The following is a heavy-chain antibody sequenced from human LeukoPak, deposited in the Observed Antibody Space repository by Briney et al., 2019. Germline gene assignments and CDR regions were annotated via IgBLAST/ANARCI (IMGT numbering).Heavy chain of an antibody. D-gene: IGHD3-22*01. Sequence: ASVKVSCKASGYTFTGYYMHWVRQAPGQGLEWMGWMNPNSGNTGYAQKFQGRVTITRNTSISTAYMELSSLRSEDTAVYYCARGGRGYDSSDHRGFDYWGQGTLVTVSS. CDR3: ARGGRGYDSSDHRGFDY. V-gene: IGHV1-8*03. CDR2: MNPNSGNT. J-gene: IGHJ4*02. CDR1: GYTFTGYY.